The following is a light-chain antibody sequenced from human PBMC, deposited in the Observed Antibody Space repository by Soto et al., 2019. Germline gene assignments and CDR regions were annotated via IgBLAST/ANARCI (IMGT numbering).Light chain of an antibody. CDR1: SSDVGGYNY. J-gene: IGLJ1*01. CDR2: EVS. CDR3: SSYAGSNV. V-gene: IGLV2-8*01. Sequence: QSALTQPPSASGSPGQSVTISCTGTSSDVGGYNYVSWYQQHPGKAPKLMIYEVSKRPSGVPDRSSGSKSGNTASLTVSGLQAEDEADYYCSSYAGSNVFGTGTKVTVL.